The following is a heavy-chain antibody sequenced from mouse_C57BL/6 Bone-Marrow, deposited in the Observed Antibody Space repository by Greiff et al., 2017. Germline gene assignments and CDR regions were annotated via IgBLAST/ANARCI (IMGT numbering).Heavy chain of an antibody. CDR3: RRSDDAFDD. J-gene: IGHJ2*01. CDR1: GYTFTDYE. Sequence: QVQLQQSGAELVRPGASVTLSCKASGYTFTDYEMHWVKQTPVHGLEWIGAIDPETGGTAYTPKFKGKDTLTADKSSSTAYMELRSLTSEDSAVYYCRRSDDAFDDWGQGTTLTVSS. CDR2: IDPETGGT. V-gene: IGHV1-15*01.